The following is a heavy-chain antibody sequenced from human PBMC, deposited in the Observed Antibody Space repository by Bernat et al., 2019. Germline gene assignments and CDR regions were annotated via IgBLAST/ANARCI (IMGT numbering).Heavy chain of an antibody. CDR3: SRTAFVFDDVFDI. CDR1: GFSLSSYL. Sequence: EVKVVESGGGLVQPGGSLRLSCEASGFSLSSYLMHWVRQAPGERLVWVSRITSDGTNKSYADSVKGRFTISRDNAKNTLYLQMNRLMAEDTAVYYCSRTAFVFDDVFDIWGQGTKVTVSS. V-gene: IGHV3-74*01. CDR2: ITSDGTNK. D-gene: IGHD3-16*01. J-gene: IGHJ3*02.